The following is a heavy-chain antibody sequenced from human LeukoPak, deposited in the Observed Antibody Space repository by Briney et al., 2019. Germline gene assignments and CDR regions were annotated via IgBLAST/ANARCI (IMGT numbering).Heavy chain of an antibody. V-gene: IGHV3-23*01. D-gene: IGHD2-15*01. CDR3: ARGMAATPRHYYFDH. CDR2: ISGSGGST. Sequence: PGGSLRLSCAGSGFNFNSYVMSWVRQAPGKGLEWVSGISGSGGSTFYSDSLKARFTISRDNSKNTLYLQMNSLRADDTAVYYCARGMAATPRHYYFDHWGQGTLVTVSS. CDR1: GFNFNSYV. J-gene: IGHJ4*02.